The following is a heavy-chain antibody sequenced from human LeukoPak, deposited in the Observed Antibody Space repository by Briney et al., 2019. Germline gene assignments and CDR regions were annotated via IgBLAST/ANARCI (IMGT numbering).Heavy chain of an antibody. CDR1: GFALKSYS. V-gene: IGHV3-21*01. J-gene: IGHJ4*02. Sequence: GGSLRLSCAGSGFALKSYSLSWVRQAPGKELEWVSSISSTSAYIYYADSVKGRFTISRDNVDNVVYLQMNSLGAEDTAVYYCAKNSDLWSGYYTLDYWGQVTQVTVAS. D-gene: IGHD3-3*01. CDR3: AKNSDLWSGYYTLDY. CDR2: ISSTSAYI.